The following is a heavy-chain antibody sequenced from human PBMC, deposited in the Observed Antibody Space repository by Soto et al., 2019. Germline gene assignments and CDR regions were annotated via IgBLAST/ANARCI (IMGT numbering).Heavy chain of an antibody. CDR1: GYTFTSYA. D-gene: IGHD3-22*01. CDR3: ARRGGYYPGAFDI. CDR2: INAGNGNT. Sequence: GASVKVSCKASGYTFTSYAMHWVRQAPGQRLEWMGWINAGNGNTKYSQKFQGRVTITRDTSASSAYMELSSLRSEDTAVYYCARRGGYYPGAFDIWGQGTMVTVSS. V-gene: IGHV1-3*01. J-gene: IGHJ3*02.